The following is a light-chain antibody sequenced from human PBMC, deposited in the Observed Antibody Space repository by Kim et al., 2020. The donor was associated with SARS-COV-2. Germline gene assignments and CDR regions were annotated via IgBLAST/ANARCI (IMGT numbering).Light chain of an antibody. CDR1: SSDVGAYDY. V-gene: IGLV2-8*01. CDR3: MSYAGNDNLV. J-gene: IGLJ2*01. CDR2: QVS. Sequence: GQSVTISCPGTSSDVGAYDYVAWYQQYPGKAPKLMIYQVSQRPSGVPDRFSASKSGNTASLTVAGLQAEDEADYYCMSYAGNDNLVFGGGTQLTVL.